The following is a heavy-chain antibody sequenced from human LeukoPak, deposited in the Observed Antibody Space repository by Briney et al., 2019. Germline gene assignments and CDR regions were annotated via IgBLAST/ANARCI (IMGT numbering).Heavy chain of an antibody. Sequence: ASVKVSCKASGYTFTGYYMHWVRQAPGQGLEWMGWINPNSGGTNYAQKFQGRVTMTRDTSISTAYMELSRLRSDDTAVYYCARTPYSSGWYGYRGQGTLVTVSS. CDR2: INPNSGGT. V-gene: IGHV1-2*02. CDR1: GYTFTGYY. D-gene: IGHD6-19*01. CDR3: ARTPYSSGWYGY. J-gene: IGHJ4*02.